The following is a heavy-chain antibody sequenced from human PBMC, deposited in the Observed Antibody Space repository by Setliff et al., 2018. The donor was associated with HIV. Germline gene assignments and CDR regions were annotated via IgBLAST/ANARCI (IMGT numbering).Heavy chain of an antibody. Sequence: PGGSLRLSCAASGFIFSKSCMSWVRQAPGKGLEWVATIKQDESEMQYVDSVKGRFTISRDNAKNSLYLQMDSLRAEGTAVYYCARDQYYYDTSGYYRGSAFDFWGQGTLVTVSS. D-gene: IGHD3-22*01. CDR1: GFIFSKSC. J-gene: IGHJ4*02. CDR3: ARDQYYYDTSGYYRGSAFDF. V-gene: IGHV3-7*03. CDR2: IKQDESEM.